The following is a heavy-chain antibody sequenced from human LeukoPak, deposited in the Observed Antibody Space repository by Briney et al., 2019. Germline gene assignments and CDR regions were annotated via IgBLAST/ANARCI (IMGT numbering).Heavy chain of an antibody. D-gene: IGHD3-10*01. V-gene: IGHV1-69*13. CDR3: ARVHYYGSGVQRTNYGMDV. J-gene: IGHJ6*02. CDR1: GGTFSSYS. Sequence: SVKVSCKASGGTFSSYSISWVRQAPGQGLEWMGGIIPIFGTANYAQKFQGRVTITADESTSTAYVELSSLRSEDTAVYYCARVHYYGSGVQRTNYGMDVWGQGTTVTVSS. CDR2: IIPIFGTA.